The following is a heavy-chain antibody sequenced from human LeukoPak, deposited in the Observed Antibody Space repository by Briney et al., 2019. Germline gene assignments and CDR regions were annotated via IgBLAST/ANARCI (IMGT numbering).Heavy chain of an antibody. Sequence: ASVKVSCKASGYTFTGYYMHWVRQAPGQGLEWMGWINPNSGGTNYAQKFQGRVTMTRDTSTSTAYMELSRLRSDDTAVYYCTSKITRIAARPSDAFDIWGQGTMVTVSS. J-gene: IGHJ3*02. CDR3: TSKITRIAARPSDAFDI. CDR2: INPNSGGT. V-gene: IGHV1-2*02. CDR1: GYTFTGYY. D-gene: IGHD6-6*01.